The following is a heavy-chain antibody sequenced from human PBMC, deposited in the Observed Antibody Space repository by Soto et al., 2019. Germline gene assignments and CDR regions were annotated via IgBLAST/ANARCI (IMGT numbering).Heavy chain of an antibody. CDR3: ARGSITIFGVVDYYYNYMDV. CDR2: INPSGGST. CDR1: GYTFTSYY. D-gene: IGHD3-3*01. V-gene: IGHV1-46*03. Sequence: ASVKVSCKASGYTFTSYYMHWVRQAPGQGLEWMGIINPSGGSTSYAQKFQGRVTMTRDTSTSTVYMELSSLRSEDTAVYYCARGSITIFGVVDYYYNYMDVWGKGTTVTVSS. J-gene: IGHJ6*03.